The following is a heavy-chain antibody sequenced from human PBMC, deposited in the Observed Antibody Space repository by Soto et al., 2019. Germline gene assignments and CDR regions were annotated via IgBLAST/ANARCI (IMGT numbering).Heavy chain of an antibody. CDR2: IYYSVST. J-gene: IGHJ4*02. D-gene: IGHD4-17*01. CDR3: ASAGDYGDYVDY. Sequence: PSETLSLTCTVSGCSISSGDYYWIWIRQPPGKGLEWSGYIYYSVSTDYNPSLKSRVTISVDTAKNQFSLKLSAVTAAYTAVYYCASAGDYGDYVDYWGQGTLVTVSS. V-gene: IGHV4-30-4*01. CDR1: GCSISSGDYY.